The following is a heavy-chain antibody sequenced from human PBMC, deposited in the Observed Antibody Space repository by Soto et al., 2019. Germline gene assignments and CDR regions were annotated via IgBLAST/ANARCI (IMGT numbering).Heavy chain of an antibody. Sequence: QVQLVQSGAEVKKPGASVKVSCKASGYFFTNYYIHWVRQAPGQGLEWMGLINPSGGTTNYAQKFQGRVTMTRDTSTSTVFMELSSLRSEDTAVYYCARARHYHDATGYPGYFQHWGQGTLVTVSS. CDR3: ARARHYHDATGYPGYFQH. J-gene: IGHJ1*01. CDR1: GYFFTNYY. D-gene: IGHD3-9*01. V-gene: IGHV1-46*01. CDR2: INPSGGTT.